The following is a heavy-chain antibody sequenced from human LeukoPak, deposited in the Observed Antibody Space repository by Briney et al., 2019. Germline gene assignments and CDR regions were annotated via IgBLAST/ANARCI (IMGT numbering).Heavy chain of an antibody. CDR2: ISDTGGRT. D-gene: IGHD3-22*01. Sequence: GGSLRLSCAVSGITLSNYGMTWVRQAPGKRLEWVAGISDTGGRTNYADSVKGRFTISRDNPKNTLYLQMNSLRAEDTAVYFCAKRGVVIRVILVGFHKEAYYFDSWGQGALVTVSS. J-gene: IGHJ4*02. CDR1: GITLSNYG. V-gene: IGHV3-23*01. CDR3: AKRGVVIRVILVGFHKEAYYFDS.